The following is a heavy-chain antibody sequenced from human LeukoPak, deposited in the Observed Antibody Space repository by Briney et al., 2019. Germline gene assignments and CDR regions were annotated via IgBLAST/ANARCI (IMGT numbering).Heavy chain of an antibody. V-gene: IGHV1-18*01. CDR3: ARSGGTYLPDAFDI. J-gene: IGHJ3*02. CDR2: ISVYNGNT. D-gene: IGHD1-26*01. Sequence: ASVKVSCKASGYTFTSSGISWVRQAPGQGLEWMVWISVYNGNTKYAQKVQGRVTMTTDTSTTTAYMELRSLRSDDTAVYYCARSGGTYLPDAFDIWGQGTMVTVSS. CDR1: GYTFTSSG.